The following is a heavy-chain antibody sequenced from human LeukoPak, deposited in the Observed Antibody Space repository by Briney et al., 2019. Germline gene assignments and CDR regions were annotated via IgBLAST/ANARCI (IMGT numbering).Heavy chain of an antibody. CDR3: GRGHWGLDY. V-gene: IGHV3-48*04. CDR2: ISSFSGTI. J-gene: IGHJ4*02. Sequence: PGGSLRLSCVASGITFSSYSMNWVRQAPGKGLEWVSYISSFSGTINYADSVKGRFTISRDNAMSSLYLQMNSLRVEDTAVYYCGRGHWGLDYWGQGTLVTVSS. CDR1: GITFSSYS. D-gene: IGHD7-27*01.